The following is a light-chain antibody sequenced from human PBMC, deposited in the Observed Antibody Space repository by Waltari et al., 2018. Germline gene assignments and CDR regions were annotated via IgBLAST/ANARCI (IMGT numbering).Light chain of an antibody. J-gene: IGLJ3*02. CDR2: MDT. CDR1: SFPKQY. Sequence: SYELTQPPSVSVSPGQTARITCSGDSFPKQYSYWYRQKSGQAPELVTYMDTKQASGVPDRFSGSLSGTTATLTISGVQADDEADYYCQSSDRSVSFLLFGGGTKLTVL. CDR3: QSSDRSVSFLL. V-gene: IGLV3-25*03.